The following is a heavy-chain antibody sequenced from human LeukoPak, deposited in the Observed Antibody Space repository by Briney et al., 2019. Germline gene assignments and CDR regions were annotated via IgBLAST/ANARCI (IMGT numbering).Heavy chain of an antibody. Sequence: PGGSLRLSCAASGFTFSSYAMSWVRQAPGKGLEWVSAISGSGGSTYYADSVKGRFTISRDNSKNTLYLQMNSLRAEDTVVYYCAKDLNRWDYYGSGSYSLFDYWGQGTLVTVSS. V-gene: IGHV3-23*01. CDR1: GFTFSSYA. J-gene: IGHJ4*02. CDR3: AKDLNRWDYYGSGSYSLFDY. D-gene: IGHD3-10*01. CDR2: ISGSGGST.